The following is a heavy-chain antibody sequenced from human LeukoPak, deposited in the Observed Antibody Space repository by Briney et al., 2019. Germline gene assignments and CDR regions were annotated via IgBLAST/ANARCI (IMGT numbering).Heavy chain of an antibody. CDR2: MNPNSGNT. D-gene: IGHD2-2*01. CDR3: ARDRPRQYGYCSSISCFDY. CDR1: GYTFTSYD. V-gene: IGHV1-8*01. J-gene: IGHJ4*02. Sequence: ASVKVSCKASGYTFTSYDINWVRQATGQGLEWMGWMNPNSGNTGYAQKFQGRVTMTRNTSISTAYMELSSLRSDDTALYYCARDRPRQYGYCSSISCFDYWGQGTLVTVSS.